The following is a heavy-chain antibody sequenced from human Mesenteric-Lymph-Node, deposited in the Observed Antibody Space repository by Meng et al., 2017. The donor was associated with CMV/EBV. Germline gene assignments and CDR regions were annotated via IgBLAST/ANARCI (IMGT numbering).Heavy chain of an antibody. D-gene: IGHD2/OR15-2a*01. CDR1: GGTFSSYT. V-gene: IGHV1-69*04. J-gene: IGHJ5*02. CDR2: IIPILGIA. Sequence: SVKVSCKASGGTFSSYTISWVRQAPGQGLEWMGRIIPILGIANYAQKFQGRVTITADKSTSTAYMELSSLRSEDTAVYYCAREQKTMVTDAGLGYFRVDPWGQGALVTVSS. CDR3: AREQKTMVTDAGLGYFRVDP.